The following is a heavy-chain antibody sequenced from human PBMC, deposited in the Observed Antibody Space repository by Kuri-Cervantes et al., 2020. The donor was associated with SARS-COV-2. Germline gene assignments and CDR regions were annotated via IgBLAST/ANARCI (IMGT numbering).Heavy chain of an antibody. V-gene: IGHV3-23*01. D-gene: IGHD3-10*01. CDR2: ISGSGGST. CDR1: GFTFSSYA. J-gene: IGHJ6*02. Sequence: GESLKISCAASGFTFSSYAMSWVRQAPGKGLEWVSAISGSGGSTYYADSVKGRFTISRDNAKNSLYLQMNSLRAEDTAVYYCARDDGDAFYYGMDVWGQGNTV. CDR3: ARDDGDAFYYGMDV.